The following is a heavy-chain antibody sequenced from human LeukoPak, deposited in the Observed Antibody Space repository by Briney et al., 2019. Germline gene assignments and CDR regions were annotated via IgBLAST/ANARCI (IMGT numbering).Heavy chain of an antibody. Sequence: GGSLRLSCAASGFTFSSYWMNWARQAPGKGLEWVASINPSESVKYYVNSVKGRFTISRDNAKNSLYLQMSNLRAEDTAVYFCARGGGLDAWGQGATVTVSS. V-gene: IGHV3-7*03. CDR1: GFTFSSYW. CDR3: ARGGGLDA. D-gene: IGHD3-16*01. J-gene: IGHJ6*02. CDR2: INPSESVK.